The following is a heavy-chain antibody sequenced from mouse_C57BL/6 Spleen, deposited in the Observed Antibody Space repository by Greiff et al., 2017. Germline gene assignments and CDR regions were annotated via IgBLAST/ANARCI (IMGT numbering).Heavy chain of an antibody. Sequence: VQGVESGAELARPGASVKMSCKASGYTFTSYTMHWVKQRPGQGLEWIGYINPSSGYTKYNQKFKDKATLTADKSSSTAYMQLSSLTSEDSAVYYCARAGTGYFDVWGTGTTVTVSS. CDR3: ARAGTGYFDV. D-gene: IGHD4-1*01. J-gene: IGHJ1*03. CDR2: INPSSGYT. V-gene: IGHV1-4*01. CDR1: GYTFTSYT.